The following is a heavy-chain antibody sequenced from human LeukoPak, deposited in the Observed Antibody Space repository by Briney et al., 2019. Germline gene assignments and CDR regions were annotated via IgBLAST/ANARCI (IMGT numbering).Heavy chain of an antibody. CDR2: ITGSGLTT. CDR3: AKVAASDVWSSCDS. V-gene: IGHV3-23*01. Sequence: GGSLRLSCTTTGFTFSDFAITWVRQAPGKGLEWVSIITGSGLTTYYAESVKGRFTISRDNSKNALYLQMPSLKAEDTAVYYCAKVAASDVWSSCDSWGQGTLVTVSS. J-gene: IGHJ5*01. CDR1: GFTFSDFA. D-gene: IGHD6-13*01.